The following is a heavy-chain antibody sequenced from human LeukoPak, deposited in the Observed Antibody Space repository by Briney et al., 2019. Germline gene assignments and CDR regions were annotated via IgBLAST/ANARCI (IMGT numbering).Heavy chain of an antibody. J-gene: IGHJ4*02. V-gene: IGHV3-21*01. CDR3: ARVGGTAVAADY. Sequence: PGGSLRLSCAASGFTFSSYSMNWVRQAPGKGLEWVSSISSSSSYIYYADSVKGRFTISRDNAKNSLYLQMNSLRAEDTAVYYCARVGGTAVAADYWGQGTLVTVSS. CDR2: ISSSSSYI. CDR1: GFTFSSYS. D-gene: IGHD6-19*01.